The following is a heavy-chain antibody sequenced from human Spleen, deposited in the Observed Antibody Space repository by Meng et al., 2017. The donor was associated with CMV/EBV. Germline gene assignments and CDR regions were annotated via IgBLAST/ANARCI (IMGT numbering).Heavy chain of an antibody. V-gene: IGHV3-21*04. CDR1: GFTLSPFS. CDR2: ISSSSSYI. Sequence: LSLTCVASGFTLSPFSMNWVRQAPGKGLEWVSSISSSSSYIHYADSVRGRFTVSRDNTKNSLYLQMNSLRVEDTAVYYCAKESQWLVLSGMDVWGQGTTVTVSS. J-gene: IGHJ6*02. CDR3: AKESQWLVLSGMDV. D-gene: IGHD6-19*01.